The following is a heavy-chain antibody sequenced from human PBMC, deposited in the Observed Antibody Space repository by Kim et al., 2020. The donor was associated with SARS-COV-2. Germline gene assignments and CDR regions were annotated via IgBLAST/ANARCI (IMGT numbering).Heavy chain of an antibody. J-gene: IGHJ5*02. D-gene: IGHD2-15*01. CDR2: IDSGGTA. V-gene: IGHV3-66*04. CDR3: VRPGWWEQFRWFDP. Sequence: GGSLRLSCAASGFTASSHYMGWVRQSPRKGLEWVSFIDSGGTAYYADSVKGRFTISRDNSKNTVFVQMKSLKAENTAVYYCVRPGWWEQFRWFDPWGQGTLVTVSS. CDR1: GFTASSHY.